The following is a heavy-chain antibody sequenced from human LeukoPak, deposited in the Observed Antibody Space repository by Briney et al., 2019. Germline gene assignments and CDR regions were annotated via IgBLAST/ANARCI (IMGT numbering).Heavy chain of an antibody. J-gene: IGHJ5*02. CDR2: IKQDGSEK. V-gene: IGHV3-7*01. Sequence: PGGSLRLSCAASGFTFSSYWMSWVRQAPGKGLEWVANIKQDGSEKYYVDSVKGRFTISRDNAKNSLYLQMNSLRAEDTAVYYCARDVPRLLWFGELLPNWFDPWGQGTLVTVSS. CDR1: GFTFSSYW. CDR3: ARDVPRLLWFGELLPNWFDP. D-gene: IGHD3-10*01.